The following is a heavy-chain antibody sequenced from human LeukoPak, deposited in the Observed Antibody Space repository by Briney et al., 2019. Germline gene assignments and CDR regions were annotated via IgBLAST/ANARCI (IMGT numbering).Heavy chain of an antibody. CDR2: IFYSGST. CDR1: GGSISNSSDY. V-gene: IGHV4-39*01. CDR3: ARHSSYVSPVRY. Sequence: SETLSLTCTVSGGSISNSSDYRGWIRQPPGKGLEWIGSIFYSGSTYYNPSLKSRVTISVDTSKNRFSLKMSSVTAADTAVYFCARHSSYVSPVRYWGQGTLVTVSP. D-gene: IGHD3-10*02. J-gene: IGHJ4*02.